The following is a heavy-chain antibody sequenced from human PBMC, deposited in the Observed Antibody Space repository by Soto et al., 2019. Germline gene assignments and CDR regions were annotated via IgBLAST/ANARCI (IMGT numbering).Heavy chain of an antibody. CDR3: AKSGDDDSWSGHPTDY. Sequence: PGGSLRLSCAASGITFSSYAMSWVRQAPGKGLEWVAVITYDGSNKYYADSVKGRFTISRDNSKNTLYLQMNSLRAEDTAVYYCAKSGDDDSWSGHPTDYWGQGTLVTVSS. V-gene: IGHV3-30*18. CDR1: GITFSSYA. J-gene: IGHJ4*02. D-gene: IGHD3-3*01. CDR2: ITYDGSNK.